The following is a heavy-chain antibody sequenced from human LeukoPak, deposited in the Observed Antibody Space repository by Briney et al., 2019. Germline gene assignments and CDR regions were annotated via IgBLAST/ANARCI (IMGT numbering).Heavy chain of an antibody. Sequence: GGSLRLPCAASGFTFSNAWMTWVRQAPGKGLEWVGRIYRNADGGTTDYAAPVKGRFTISRDDSKNTLYLQMNSLKTEDTAVYHCTTDSYCSTTTCYASSNYYYGLDAWGQGTSVTVSS. D-gene: IGHD2-2*01. CDR1: GFTFSNAW. CDR3: TTDSYCSTTTCYASSNYYYGLDA. V-gene: IGHV3-15*05. CDR2: IYRNADGGTT. J-gene: IGHJ6*02.